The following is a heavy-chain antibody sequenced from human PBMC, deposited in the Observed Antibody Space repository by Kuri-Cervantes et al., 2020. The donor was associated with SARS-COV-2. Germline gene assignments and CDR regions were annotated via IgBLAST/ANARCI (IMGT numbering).Heavy chain of an antibody. Sequence: GSLRLSCAASGFTFSSYAMHWVRQAPGKGLEWVSSISSSSSYIYYADSVKGRFTISRDNAKNSLYLQMNSLRAEDTAVYYCARDQLLWFGDTKAFDIWGQGTMVTVSS. CDR2: ISSSSSYI. D-gene: IGHD3-10*01. J-gene: IGHJ3*02. CDR1: GFTFSSYA. CDR3: ARDQLLWFGDTKAFDI. V-gene: IGHV3-21*01.